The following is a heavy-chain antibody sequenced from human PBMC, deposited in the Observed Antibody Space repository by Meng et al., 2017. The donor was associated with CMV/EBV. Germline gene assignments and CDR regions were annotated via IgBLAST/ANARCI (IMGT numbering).Heavy chain of an antibody. Sequence: GGSLRLSCAASGFTFDDYAMHWVRQAPGKGLEWVSGISWNSGSIGYADSVKGRFTISRDNAKNSLYLQMNSLGAEDTAVYYCAKDLISTYYYDSSGSYWGQGTLVTVSS. CDR3: AKDLISTYYYDSSGSY. V-gene: IGHV3-9*01. D-gene: IGHD3-22*01. J-gene: IGHJ4*02. CDR2: ISWNSGSI. CDR1: GFTFDDYA.